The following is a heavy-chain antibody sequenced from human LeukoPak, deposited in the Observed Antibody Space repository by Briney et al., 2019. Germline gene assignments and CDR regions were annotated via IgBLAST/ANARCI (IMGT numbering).Heavy chain of an antibody. Sequence: GGSLRLSCAASGFTFSSYNMNWVRQAPGKGLEWVSSISSSSSYIYYADSVKGRFTISRDNAKNSLYLQMNSLRAEDTALYYCARDQVRGLSDYWGQGTLVTVSS. CDR3: ARDQVRGLSDY. CDR1: GFTFSSYN. CDR2: ISSSSSYI. V-gene: IGHV3-21*04. J-gene: IGHJ4*02. D-gene: IGHD3-10*01.